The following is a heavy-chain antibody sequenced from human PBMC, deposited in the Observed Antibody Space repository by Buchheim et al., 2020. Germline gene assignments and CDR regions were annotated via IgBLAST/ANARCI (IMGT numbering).Heavy chain of an antibody. CDR1: GFTFSGYW. CDR2: IKQDGSEK. Sequence: EVQLVESGGGLVQPGGSLRLSCAASGFTFSGYWMSWVRQAPGKGLEWVANIKQDGSEKYYVDSVKGRFTISRDNAKNSLYLQMNSLRAEDTAVYYCARDQGIVVVPAATYYYYGMDVWGQGTT. J-gene: IGHJ6*02. V-gene: IGHV3-7*04. CDR3: ARDQGIVVVPAATYYYYGMDV. D-gene: IGHD2-2*01.